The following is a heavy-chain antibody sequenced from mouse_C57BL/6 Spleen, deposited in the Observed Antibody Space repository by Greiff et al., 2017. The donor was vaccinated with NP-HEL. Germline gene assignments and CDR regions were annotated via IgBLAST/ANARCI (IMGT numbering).Heavy chain of an antibody. J-gene: IGHJ2*01. CDR1: GYAFSSSW. D-gene: IGHD3-1*01. CDR2: IYPGDGDT. CDR3: ARGGLYFDD. Sequence: QVQLQQSGPELVKPGASVKISCKASGYAFSSSWMNWVKQRPGKGLEWIGRIYPGDGDTNYNGKFKGKATLTADKSSSTAYMQLSSLTSEDSAVYFCARGGLYFDDWGQGTTLTVSS. V-gene: IGHV1-82*01.